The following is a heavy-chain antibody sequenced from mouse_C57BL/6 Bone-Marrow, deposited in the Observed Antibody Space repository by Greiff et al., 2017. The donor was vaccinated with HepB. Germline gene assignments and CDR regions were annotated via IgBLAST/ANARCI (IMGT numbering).Heavy chain of an antibody. J-gene: IGHJ4*01. CDR1: GYTFTDYN. D-gene: IGHD1-1*01. CDR3: ARNGSSYFYAMDY. Sequence: EVQGVESGPELVKPGASVKIPCKASGYTFTDYNMDWVKQSHGKSLEWIGDINPNNGGTIYNQKFKGKATLTVDKSSSTAYMELRSLTTEDTAVYYCARNGSSYFYAMDYWGQGTSVTVSS. V-gene: IGHV1-18*01. CDR2: INPNNGGT.